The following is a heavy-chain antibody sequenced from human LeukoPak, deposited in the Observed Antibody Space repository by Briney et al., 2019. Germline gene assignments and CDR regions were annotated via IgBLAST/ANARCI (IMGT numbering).Heavy chain of an antibody. CDR1: GGSISSSNYY. Sequence: PSETLSLTCTVSGGSISSSNYYWGWIRQPPGKGLEWIGSIYYSGSTYYNPSLKSRVTISVDTSKNQFSLKLSSVTAADTAVYYCARQRNGYSYGYAHFDYWGQGTLVTVSS. CDR2: IYYSGST. J-gene: IGHJ4*02. D-gene: IGHD5-18*01. V-gene: IGHV4-39*01. CDR3: ARQRNGYSYGYAHFDY.